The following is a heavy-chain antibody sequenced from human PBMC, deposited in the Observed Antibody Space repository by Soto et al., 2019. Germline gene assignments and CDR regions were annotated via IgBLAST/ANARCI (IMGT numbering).Heavy chain of an antibody. D-gene: IGHD2-21*02. CDR2: IKSKTDGGTT. J-gene: IGHJ4*02. Sequence: GGSLRLSCAASGFTFSNAWMSWVRQAPGKGLEWVGRIKSKTDGGTTGYAAPVKGRFTISRDDSKNTAYLQMNSLKTEGTAVYYCTRLYCGGDCDFDSWGQGTLVTVSS. V-gene: IGHV3-15*01. CDR3: TRLYCGGDCDFDS. CDR1: GFTFSNAW.